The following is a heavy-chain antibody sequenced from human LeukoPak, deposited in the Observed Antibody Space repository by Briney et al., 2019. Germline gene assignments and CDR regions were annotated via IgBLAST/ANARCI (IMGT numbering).Heavy chain of an antibody. V-gene: IGHV3-23*01. J-gene: IGHJ1*01. D-gene: IGHD3-22*01. CDR1: GFTFSSYA. Sequence: PGGSLRLSCAASGFTFSSYAMSWVRQAPEKGLEWVSAISGSGGSTYYADSVKGRFTISRDNSKNTLYLQMNSLRAEDTAVYYCAKDDIDSSGYYPGYFQHWGQGTLVTVSS. CDR2: ISGSGGST. CDR3: AKDDIDSSGYYPGYFQH.